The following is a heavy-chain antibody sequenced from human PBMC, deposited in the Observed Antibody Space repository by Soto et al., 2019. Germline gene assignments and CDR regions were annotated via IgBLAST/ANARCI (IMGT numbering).Heavy chain of an antibody. Sequence: EVQLVESGGGLVQPGGSLRLSCAASGFTFSNYWMHWVRQAPGKGLVWVSRIIGDGTTTAYADSVKGRLTISRDNARNSLYLQMNSLRAEDTAVYYCAKVRRDSGYEYFDYWGQGALVTVSS. J-gene: IGHJ4*02. CDR1: GFTFSNYW. CDR2: IIGDGTTT. CDR3: AKVRRDSGYEYFDY. D-gene: IGHD5-12*01. V-gene: IGHV3-74*03.